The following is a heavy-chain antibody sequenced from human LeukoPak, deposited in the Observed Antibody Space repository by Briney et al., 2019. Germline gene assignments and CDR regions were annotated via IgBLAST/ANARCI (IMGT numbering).Heavy chain of an antibody. CDR1: GFTFNNYA. CDR2: ISGGGETT. V-gene: IGHV3-23*01. J-gene: IGHJ4*02. Sequence: GGSLRLSCAASGFTFNNYAMNWVRQAPGKGLEWVSSISGGGETTYYADSAKGRFTISRDNSQNTLYLQMNSLRAEDTAVYYCARDYADYVGYFFFDYWGQGTLVTVAS. CDR3: ARDYADYVGYFFFDY. D-gene: IGHD4-17*01.